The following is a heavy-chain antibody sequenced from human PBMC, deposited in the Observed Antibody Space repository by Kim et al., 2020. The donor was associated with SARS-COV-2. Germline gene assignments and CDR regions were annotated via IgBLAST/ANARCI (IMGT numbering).Heavy chain of an antibody. V-gene: IGHV4-39*01. CDR3: GRLGGYTSSHDTFDA. CDR1: GGSISSYGYY. D-gene: IGHD6-13*01. CDR2: ISYSGIT. J-gene: IGHJ3*01. Sequence: SETLSLTCSVSGGSISSYGYYWGWIRQPPGKGLEWIGSISYSGITYYNPSLERRLTMSVDASHNQFSLRLNSVTAADTAVYYCGRLGGYTSSHDTFDAWGQGTWVRVSS.